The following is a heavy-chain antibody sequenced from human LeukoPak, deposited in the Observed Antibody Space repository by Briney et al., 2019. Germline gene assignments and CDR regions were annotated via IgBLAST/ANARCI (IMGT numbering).Heavy chain of an antibody. J-gene: IGHJ5*02. Sequence: ASVKVSCKASGYTFTSYDINWVRQATGQGLEWMGGIIPIFGTANYAQKFQGRVTITADESTSTAYMELSSLRSEDTAVYYCARALYLGRGYNWFDPWGQGTLVTVSS. D-gene: IGHD2-2*02. V-gene: IGHV1-69*13. CDR1: GYTFTSYD. CDR3: ARALYLGRGYNWFDP. CDR2: IIPIFGTA.